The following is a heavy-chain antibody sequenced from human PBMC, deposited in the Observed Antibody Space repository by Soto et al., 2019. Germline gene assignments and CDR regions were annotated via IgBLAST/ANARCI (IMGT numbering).Heavy chain of an antibody. CDR1: GFTFSSYA. CDR3: AKDLILEWLVRTYYYYYMDV. CDR2: ISGSGGST. Sequence: GGSLRLSCAASGFTFSSYAMSWVRQAPGKGLEWVSAISGSGGSTYYADSVKGRFTISRDNSKNTLYLQMNSLRAEDTAVYYCAKDLILEWLVRTYYYYYMDVWGKGTTVTVSS. D-gene: IGHD3-3*01. V-gene: IGHV3-23*01. J-gene: IGHJ6*03.